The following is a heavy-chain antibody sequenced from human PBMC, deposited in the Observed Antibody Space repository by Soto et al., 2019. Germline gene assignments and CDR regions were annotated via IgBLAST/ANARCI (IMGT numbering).Heavy chain of an antibody. J-gene: IGHJ2*01. Sequence: QLQLQESGSGLVKPSQTLSLTCTVSGGSISSGGYSWSWLRQPPGKGLEWIGYIFHSGSTYYNPSLKSRVTISVDVSKNPFSLELSSVTAADSAIYYCAREGGSGSPDGYFNVWGRGTLVTVSS. CDR2: IFHSGST. D-gene: IGHD1-26*01. CDR1: GGSISSGGYS. CDR3: AREGGSGSPDGYFNV. V-gene: IGHV4-30-2*01.